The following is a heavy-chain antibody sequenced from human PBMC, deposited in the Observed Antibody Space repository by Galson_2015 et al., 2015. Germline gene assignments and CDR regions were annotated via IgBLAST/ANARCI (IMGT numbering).Heavy chain of an antibody. V-gene: IGHV1-24*01. CDR1: GYTLTELS. CDR2: FDPEDGET. Sequence: SVKVSCKVSGYTLTELSMHWVRQAPGKGLEWMGGFDPEDGETIYAQKFQGRVTMTEDTSTDTAYMELSSLRSEDTAVYYCATGLSSSWFYYFDYWGQGTLVTVSS. J-gene: IGHJ4*02. D-gene: IGHD6-13*01. CDR3: ATGLSSSWFYYFDY.